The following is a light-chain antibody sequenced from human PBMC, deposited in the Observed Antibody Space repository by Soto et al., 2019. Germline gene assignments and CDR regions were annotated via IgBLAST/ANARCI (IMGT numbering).Light chain of an antibody. CDR1: QSVSSS. CDR3: QQRYSWHRV. Sequence: FVVTQSPDTLSLSPGETATLSCRASQSVSSSVAWYQHKPGQSPRLVVYSGYKRSPGVPARFSGSGHGTDFTLTISSLESDDFAIYYCQQRYSWHRVFGPGTKVEVK. CDR2: SGY. J-gene: IGKJ1*01. V-gene: IGKV3D-11*02.